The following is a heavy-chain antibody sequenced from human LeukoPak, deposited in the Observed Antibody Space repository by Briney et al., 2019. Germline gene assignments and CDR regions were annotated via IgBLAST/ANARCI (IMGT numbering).Heavy chain of an antibody. CDR2: IYRGDSDR. CDR1: GYSFTSYW. V-gene: IGHV5-51*01. D-gene: IGHD2-15*01. CDR3: ARPHGYCSGGSCYSSDYFDY. Sequence: AEAPQISCKGSGYSFTSYWIGWVRQMPGKGLEWMGIIYRGDSDRRYSASFQGQVTISDDKSISTAYLQWSSLKASDTAMYYCARPHGYCSGGSCYSSDYFDYWGQGTLVTVS. J-gene: IGHJ4*02.